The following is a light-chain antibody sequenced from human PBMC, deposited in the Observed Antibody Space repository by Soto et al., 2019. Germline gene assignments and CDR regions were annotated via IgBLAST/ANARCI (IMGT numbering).Light chain of an antibody. CDR3: LQHDSYPWT. CDR1: QGISNY. Sequence: DIQMTQSPSAMSASVGDRVTITCRASQGISNYLAWFQQKPGTVPKRLIYAASILQSGVPSRFSGSGSGTEFTLTISSLQHEDFATYFCLQHDSYPWTFGQGTKVEIK. V-gene: IGKV1-17*03. J-gene: IGKJ1*01. CDR2: AAS.